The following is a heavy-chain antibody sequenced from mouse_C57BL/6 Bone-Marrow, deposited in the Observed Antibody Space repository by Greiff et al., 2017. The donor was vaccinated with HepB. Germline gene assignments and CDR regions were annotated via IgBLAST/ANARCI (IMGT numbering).Heavy chain of an antibody. CDR2: ISDGGSYT. V-gene: IGHV5-4*01. CDR1: GFTFSSYA. CDR3: ARDGDGGFAY. Sequence: DVMLVESGGGLVKPGGSLKLSCAASGFTFSSYAMSWVRQTPEKRLEWVATISDGGSYTYYPDNVKGRFTISRDNAKNNLYLQMSHLKSEDTAMYYCARDGDGGFAYWGQGTLVTVSA. D-gene: IGHD3-3*01. J-gene: IGHJ3*01.